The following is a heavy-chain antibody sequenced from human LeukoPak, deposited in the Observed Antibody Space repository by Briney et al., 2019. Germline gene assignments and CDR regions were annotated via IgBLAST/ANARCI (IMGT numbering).Heavy chain of an antibody. J-gene: IGHJ4*02. CDR3: ARGRNYYASSGYYGIDY. Sequence: PGGSLRLSCAASGFTFSMYWMHWVRQAPGKGLLWVSRINSDGSSTTYADSVKGRFTISRDNAKNTLYLQMDSLSAEDTAVYSCARGRNYYASSGYYGIDYWGQGTLVTVSS. CDR1: GFTFSMYW. CDR2: INSDGSST. V-gene: IGHV3-74*01. D-gene: IGHD3-22*01.